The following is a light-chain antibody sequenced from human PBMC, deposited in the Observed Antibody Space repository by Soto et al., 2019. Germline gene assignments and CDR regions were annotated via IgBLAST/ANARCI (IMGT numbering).Light chain of an antibody. V-gene: IGLV2-14*03. CDR2: DVS. J-gene: IGLJ2*01. Sequence: QSALTQPASVSGSPGQSITISCTGTNSDVGGYNYVSWYQQHPGKAPQLMIYDVSNRPSGVSNRFSGSKSGNTASLTISGLQAEDEGDYYCSSYTTSSTPYVVFGGGTKLTVL. CDR3: SSYTTSSTPYVV. CDR1: NSDVGGYNY.